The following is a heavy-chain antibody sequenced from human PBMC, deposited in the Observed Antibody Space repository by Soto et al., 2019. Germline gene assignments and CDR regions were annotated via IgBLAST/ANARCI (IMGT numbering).Heavy chain of an antibody. CDR1: GYNFASNH. CDR3: VRDRFGSWTFDY. D-gene: IGHD6-13*01. Sequence: QVQLVQSGAEVKEPGASVKVSCKASGYNFASNHMHWVRQIPGQGLEWMGIIHPTDGSTSYAQRFRGRITLTRDAPTNTDYMELRGLTSDATAVYYCVRDRFGSWTFDYWGQGTLLTVSS. V-gene: IGHV1-46*01. J-gene: IGHJ4*02. CDR2: IHPTDGST.